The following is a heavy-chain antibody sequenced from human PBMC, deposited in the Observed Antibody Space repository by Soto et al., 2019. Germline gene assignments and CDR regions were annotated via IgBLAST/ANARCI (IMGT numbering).Heavy chain of an antibody. CDR2: ISYDGSNK. Sequence: QVQLVESGGGVVQPGRSLRLSCAASGFTFSSYAMHWVRQAPGKGLEWVAVISYDGSNKYYADSVKSRFTISRDNSKNTLYLQMNSLRAEDTAVYYCARENDAFDICGQGTMVTVSS. CDR1: GFTFSSYA. J-gene: IGHJ3*02. CDR3: ARENDAFDI. V-gene: IGHV3-30-3*01.